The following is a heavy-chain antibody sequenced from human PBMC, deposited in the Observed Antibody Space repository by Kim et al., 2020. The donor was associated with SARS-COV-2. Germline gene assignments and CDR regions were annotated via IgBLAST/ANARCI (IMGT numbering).Heavy chain of an antibody. Sequence: ASVKVSCKASGYTFTGYYMHWVRQAPGQGLEWMGRINPNSGGTNYAQKFQGRVTMTRDTSISTAYMELSRLRSDDTAVYYCARGEGLLWFRELFLNELNWFDPWGQGTLVTVSS. D-gene: IGHD3-10*01. CDR1: GYTFTGYY. CDR3: ARGEGLLWFRELFLNELNWFDP. V-gene: IGHV1-2*06. J-gene: IGHJ5*02. CDR2: INPNSGGT.